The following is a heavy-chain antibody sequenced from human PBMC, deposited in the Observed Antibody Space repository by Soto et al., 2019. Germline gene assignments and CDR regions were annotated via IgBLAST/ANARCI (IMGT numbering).Heavy chain of an antibody. J-gene: IGHJ4*02. CDR2: IYYSGST. CDR1: GGSISSYY. D-gene: IGHD6-19*01. V-gene: IGHV4-59*01. CDR3: ARRTGSGWFFDY. Sequence: PSETLSLTCTVSGGSISSYYWSWIRQPPGKGLEWIGYIYYSGSTNYNPSLKSRVTISVDTSKNQFSLKLSSVTAADTAVYYCARRTGSGWFFDYWSQGTLVIVSS.